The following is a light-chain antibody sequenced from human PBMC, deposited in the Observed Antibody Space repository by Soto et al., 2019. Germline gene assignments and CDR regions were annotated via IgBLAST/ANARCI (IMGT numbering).Light chain of an antibody. CDR1: SSDVGAYNY. CDR2: EVS. CDR3: SSKTSSSSPVV. J-gene: IGLJ1*01. V-gene: IGLV2-14*01. Sequence: QSVLTQPASVSESPGQSITISCTGSSSDVGAYNYVSWYKHHPGQAPQLMIYEVSNRPSGVSNRFSGSKSGNTASLTISGLQADDEGDYYCSSKTSSSSPVVFGTGTKVTVL.